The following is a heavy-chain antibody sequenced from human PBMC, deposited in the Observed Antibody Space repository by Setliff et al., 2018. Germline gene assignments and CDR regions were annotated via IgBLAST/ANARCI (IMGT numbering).Heavy chain of an antibody. CDR3: ARKSGELSFHPYYYYYYMDV. D-gene: IGHD3-16*02. Sequence: ASVKVSCKASGYTFTDYYMHWVQQAPGKGLEWMGRVDPDDGETRHAEKFQGRVTVTADTSTHTAYMELSSLRSEDTAVYYCARKSGELSFHPYYYYYYMDVWGKGTTVTVSS. V-gene: IGHV1-69-2*01. CDR1: GYTFTDYY. J-gene: IGHJ6*03. CDR2: VDPDDGET.